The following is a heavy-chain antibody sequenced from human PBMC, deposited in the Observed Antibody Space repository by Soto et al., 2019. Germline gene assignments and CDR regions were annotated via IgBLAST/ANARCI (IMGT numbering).Heavy chain of an antibody. J-gene: IGHJ5*02. V-gene: IGHV3-33*01. CDR2: IWYDGSEK. CDR1: GFTFRSHG. D-gene: IGHD2-15*01. Sequence: QVQLVESGGGVVQPGRSLRLSCEASGFTFRSHGMHWVGQAPGKGLEWLAVIWYDGSEKYYADSVKGRFTISRDNAKNTLYLQMNSLTVEDTAVYYCARWSDNKVVDPWGQGTVVTVSP. CDR3: ARWSDNKVVDP.